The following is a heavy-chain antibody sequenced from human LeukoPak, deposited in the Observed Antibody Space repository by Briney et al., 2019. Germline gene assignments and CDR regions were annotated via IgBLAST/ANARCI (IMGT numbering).Heavy chain of an antibody. CDR1: GGTFISYA. Sequence: SVKVSCKASGGTFISYAISWVRQAPGQGLEWMGGVIPIFGTANYAQKFQGRVTITADESTSTAYMELSSLRSEDTAVYYCARCSLHYYDSSGYYYGAFDIWGQGTMVTVSS. CDR3: ARCSLHYYDSSGYYYGAFDI. CDR2: VIPIFGTA. D-gene: IGHD3-22*01. J-gene: IGHJ3*02. V-gene: IGHV1-69*13.